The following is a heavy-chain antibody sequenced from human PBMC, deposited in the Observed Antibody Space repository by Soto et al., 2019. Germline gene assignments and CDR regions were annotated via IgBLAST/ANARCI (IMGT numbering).Heavy chain of an antibody. CDR2: VSGGSTST. V-gene: IGHV3-23*01. J-gene: IGHJ4*02. CDR1: GFTFSIYA. Sequence: GGSLRLSCAASGFTFSIYAVSWVRQAPGKGLEWVSSVSGGSTSTYYADSVTGRFTISRDNSKDTLYLQMSSLRAEDTAIYFCAKGAGSAPFDYWGRGTLVTVSS. D-gene: IGHD6-25*01. CDR3: AKGAGSAPFDY.